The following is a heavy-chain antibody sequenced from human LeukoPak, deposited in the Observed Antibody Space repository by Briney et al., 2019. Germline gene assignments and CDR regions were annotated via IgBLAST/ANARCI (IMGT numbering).Heavy chain of an antibody. Sequence: YPWETLSLTCTVSGGSISRGGYYWRRIPQHPGTGLEWNVYIYDSGSNYYNPSLKSRVTISVDTSKNKFSLKLSSVTAADTAVYYCARKDSSGSYFGCWGQGTLVTVSS. D-gene: IGHD3-22*01. CDR1: GGSISRGGYY. J-gene: IGHJ4*02. V-gene: IGHV4-31*03. CDR2: IYDSGSN. CDR3: ARKDSSGSYFGC.